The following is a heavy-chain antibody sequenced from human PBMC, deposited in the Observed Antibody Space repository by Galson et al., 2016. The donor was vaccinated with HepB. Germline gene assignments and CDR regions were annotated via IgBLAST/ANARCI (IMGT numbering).Heavy chain of an antibody. Sequence: SLRLSCAASGFSIRKYWMQWVRQVPGKGLEWVASISDDGGKTYHVDSVKGRSTISRDTAKNSLYLQMNSLRAEDTAVYFCARVITFYDLMDCWGQGAVVTVSS. CDR2: ISDDGGKT. D-gene: IGHD3-3*01. J-gene: IGHJ4*02. CDR1: GFSIRKYW. V-gene: IGHV3-7*03. CDR3: ARVITFYDLMDC.